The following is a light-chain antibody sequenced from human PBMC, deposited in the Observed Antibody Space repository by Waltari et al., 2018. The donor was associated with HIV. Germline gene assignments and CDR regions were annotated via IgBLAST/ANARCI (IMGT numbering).Light chain of an antibody. CDR3: AAWDNALGGHVV. CDR2: RNN. J-gene: IGLJ2*01. CDR1: TSSIGSNS. Sequence: QSVLTQPPSMSGTPGQRVIISCSGTTSSIGSNSVYWYQQLPGAAPKLLIYRNNQQPSGVPDRFSGSKSGTSASLAISGLRPEDEAMYFCAAWDNALGGHVVFGGGTNLTVL. V-gene: IGLV1-47*02.